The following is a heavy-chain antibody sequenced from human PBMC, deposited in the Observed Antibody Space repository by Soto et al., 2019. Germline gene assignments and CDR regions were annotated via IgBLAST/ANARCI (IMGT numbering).Heavy chain of an antibody. CDR1: GFTFSSYD. CDR2: IGTAGDT. V-gene: IGHV3-13*01. Sequence: HPGGSLRLSCAASGFTFSSYDMHWVRQATGKGLEWVSAIGTAGDTYYPGSVKGRFTISRENAKYSLYLQMNSLRAEDTAVYYCARELHYDFWSGYSHRPYYYYGMDVWGQGTTVTVSS. D-gene: IGHD3-3*01. CDR3: ARELHYDFWSGYSHRPYYYYGMDV. J-gene: IGHJ6*02.